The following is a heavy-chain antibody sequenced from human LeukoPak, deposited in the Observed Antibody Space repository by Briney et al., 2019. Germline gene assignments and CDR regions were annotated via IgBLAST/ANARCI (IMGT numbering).Heavy chain of an antibody. Sequence: SETLSLTCTVSGGSISSYYWSWIRQPPGKGLEWIGEINHSGSTNYNPSLKSRVTISVDTSKNQFSLRLSSVTAADTAVYYCARGWIQLWFSNWFDPWGQGTLVTVSS. V-gene: IGHV4-34*01. CDR1: GGSISSYY. D-gene: IGHD5-18*01. J-gene: IGHJ5*02. CDR2: INHSGST. CDR3: ARGWIQLWFSNWFDP.